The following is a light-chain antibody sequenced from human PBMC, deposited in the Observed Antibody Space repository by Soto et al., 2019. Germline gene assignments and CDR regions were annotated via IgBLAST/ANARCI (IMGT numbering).Light chain of an antibody. CDR2: DAS. CDR3: QQYNNWLTWT. V-gene: IGKV3-15*01. CDR1: QRVSTN. J-gene: IGKJ1*01. Sequence: VLTQYPGTLSLSPGERATLSCMASQRVSTNLAWYQQKPGQAPRLLIYDASTRATGIPARFSGSGSGTEFTLTISSLQSEDFAVYYCQQYNNWLTWTFGQGTKVDIK.